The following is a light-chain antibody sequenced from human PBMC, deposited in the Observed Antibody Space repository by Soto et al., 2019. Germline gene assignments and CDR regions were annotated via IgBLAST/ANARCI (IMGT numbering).Light chain of an antibody. CDR1: ESVSRN. CDR2: DAS. CDR3: QQYNSWPPIT. Sequence: EVVMTQSPATLSVSPGERATLSCRASESVSRNLAWYQQKPGQAPRLLIYDASTRATGIPDRFSGGGSGTEFTLTISSLQSEDFVVYYCQQYNSWPPITFGQVTRLEIK. V-gene: IGKV3-15*01. J-gene: IGKJ5*01.